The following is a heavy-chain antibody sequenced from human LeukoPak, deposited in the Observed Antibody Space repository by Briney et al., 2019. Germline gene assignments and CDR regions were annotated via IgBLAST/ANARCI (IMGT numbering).Heavy chain of an antibody. J-gene: IGHJ3*02. CDR3: ARVGYCSSTSCPAHAFDI. V-gene: IGHV3-66*02. Sequence: GGSLRLSCAASGFTVSSNYVSWVRQAPGKGLEWVSVIYSGGSTYCADSVKGRFTISRDNSKNTLYLQMNSLRAEDTAVYYCARVGYCSSTSCPAHAFDIWGQGTMVTVSS. D-gene: IGHD2-2*03. CDR2: IYSGGST. CDR1: GFTVSSNY.